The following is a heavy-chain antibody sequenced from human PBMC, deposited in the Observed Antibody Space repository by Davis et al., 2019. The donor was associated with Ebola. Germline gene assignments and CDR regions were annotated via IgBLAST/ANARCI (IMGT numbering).Heavy chain of an antibody. Sequence: GESLKISCAASGFTFSSYWMSWVRQAPGKGLEWVANIKQDGSEKYYVDSVKGRFTISRDNAKNSLYLQMNSLRAEDTAVYYCAKGLGMIVVVYFDYWGQGTLVTVSS. CDR2: IKQDGSEK. J-gene: IGHJ4*02. CDR1: GFTFSSYW. D-gene: IGHD3-22*01. CDR3: AKGLGMIVVVYFDY. V-gene: IGHV3-7*03.